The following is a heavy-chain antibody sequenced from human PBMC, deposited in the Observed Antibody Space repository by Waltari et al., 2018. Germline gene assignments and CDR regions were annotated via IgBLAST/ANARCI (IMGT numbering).Heavy chain of an antibody. D-gene: IGHD3-22*01. Sequence: HVQLQESGPGLVKPSETLSLTCTASVDFLRHEHWTCIRQAPGRGLEWVAYLRNTGGTKSNPSLGSRVTVSADTSKKQFSLRLTSVTAADSAVYYCARLPTKYYDSLGWGFFDQWGQGILVTVSS. J-gene: IGHJ4*02. CDR3: ARLPTKYYDSLGWGFFDQ. V-gene: IGHV4-59*08. CDR1: VDFLRHEH. CDR2: LRNTGGT.